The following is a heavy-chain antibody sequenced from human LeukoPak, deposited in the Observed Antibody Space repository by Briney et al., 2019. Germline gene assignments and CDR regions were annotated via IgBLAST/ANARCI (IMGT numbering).Heavy chain of an antibody. CDR2: INPNSGGT. CDR1: GYTFTGYY. D-gene: IGHD3-3*01. CDR3: ARDHGMDFWSGYHYFDY. J-gene: IGHJ4*02. V-gene: IGHV1-2*02. Sequence: ASVKVSCKASGYTFTGYYMHWARQAPGQGLEWMGWINPNSGGTNYAQKFQGRVTMTRDTSISTAYMELSRLRSDDTAVYYCARDHGMDFWSGYHYFDYWGQGTLVTVSS.